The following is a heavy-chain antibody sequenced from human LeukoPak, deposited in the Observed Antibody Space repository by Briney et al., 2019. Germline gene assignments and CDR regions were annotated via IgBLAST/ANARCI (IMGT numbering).Heavy chain of an antibody. CDR3: ARMVNHNSNYGMDG. V-gene: IGHV7-4-1*02. J-gene: IGHJ6*02. CDR1: GYTFTNFA. CDR2: INTNTGNP. Sequence: GASVKVSCKASGYTFTNFAINWVRQAPGQGLEWVGWINTNTGNPTYAQGFTGRFVFSLDTSVSTAFMQISSLKAEDTAIYYCARMVNHNSNYGMDGWGQGTTVTVSS. D-gene: IGHD2/OR15-2a*01.